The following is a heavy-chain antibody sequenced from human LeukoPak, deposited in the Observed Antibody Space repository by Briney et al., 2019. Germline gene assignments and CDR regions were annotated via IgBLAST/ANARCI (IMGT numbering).Heavy chain of an antibody. CDR1: AFSFSSYG. J-gene: IGHJ3*02. Sequence: GGSLRLSCTASAFSFSSYGMSWVRQAPGKGLEWVSSIRDSGGITYYADSVKGRFTISRDNSKNTLHLQMDSLRAEDTAVYYCAQDRSASCCDAFNIWGQGTLVTVSS. CDR3: AQDRSASCCDAFNI. D-gene: IGHD6-19*01. V-gene: IGHV3-23*01. CDR2: IRDSGGIT.